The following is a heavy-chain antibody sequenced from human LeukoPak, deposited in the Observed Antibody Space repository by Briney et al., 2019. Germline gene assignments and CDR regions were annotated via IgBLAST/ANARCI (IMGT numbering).Heavy chain of an antibody. J-gene: IGHJ5*02. D-gene: IGHD3-10*01. CDR3: ARVPRRGERFDP. Sequence: ASVKVSCKASGYTFTSYDVNWVRQATGQGLEWMGWMNPISGDTGYALKFQGSVTMSGNTSISTAYMELGSLRSEDTAVYYCARVPRRGERFDPWGQGTLVTVSS. CDR1: GYTFTSYD. V-gene: IGHV1-8*01. CDR2: MNPISGDT.